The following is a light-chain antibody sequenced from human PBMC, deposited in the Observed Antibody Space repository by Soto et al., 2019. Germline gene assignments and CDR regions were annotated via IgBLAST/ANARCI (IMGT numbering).Light chain of an antibody. Sequence: DIQMTQSPSSVSGSVGDRVTITCRASQGISSWLAWYQQKPGKAPKLLIYAASSLQSGVPSRFSGSGSGTDFTLTISSLQPEDVAIYYCQKFTSAPFTFGGGTKVDIK. J-gene: IGKJ4*01. CDR1: QGISSW. CDR3: QKFTSAPFT. CDR2: AAS. V-gene: IGKV1-12*01.